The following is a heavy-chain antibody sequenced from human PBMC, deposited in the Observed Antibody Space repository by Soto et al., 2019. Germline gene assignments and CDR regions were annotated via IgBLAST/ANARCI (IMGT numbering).Heavy chain of an antibody. V-gene: IGHV3-74*01. D-gene: IGHD3-10*01. CDR2: INSDGSST. CDR3: AREDGEWTRSWFDP. J-gene: IGHJ5*02. Sequence: GGSLRLSCAASGFTFSSYWMHWVRQAPGKELVWVSRINSDGSSTSYADSVKGRFTISRDNAKNTLYLQMNSLRAEDTAVYYCAREDGEWTRSWFDPWGQGTLVTVSS. CDR1: GFTFSSYW.